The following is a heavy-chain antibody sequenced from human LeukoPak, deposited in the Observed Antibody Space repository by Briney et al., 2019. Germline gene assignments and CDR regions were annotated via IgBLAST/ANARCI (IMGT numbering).Heavy chain of an antibody. J-gene: IGHJ5*02. Sequence: SQTLSLTCAISGDSFSSNSVTWNWIRQSPSRGLEWLGRTYYRSTWYNDYAVSVRGRITVNPDTSKNQFSLHMNSVTPEDTAVYYCARRLTQYDCFDPWGQGILVTVSS. D-gene: IGHD2-2*01. V-gene: IGHV6-1*01. CDR1: GDSFSSNSVT. CDR2: TYYRSTWYN. CDR3: ARRLTQYDCFDP.